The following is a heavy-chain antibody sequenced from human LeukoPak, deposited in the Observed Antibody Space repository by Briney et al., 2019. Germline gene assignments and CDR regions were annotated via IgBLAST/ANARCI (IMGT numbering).Heavy chain of an antibody. D-gene: IGHD6-6*01. CDR1: GGSISSSSYY. CDR2: IYYSGST. J-gene: IGHJ4*02. CDR3: ARLHREYSSSVDY. V-gene: IGHV4-39*01. Sequence: SEALSLTCTVSGGSISSSSYYWGWIRQPPGKGLEWIGSIYYSGSTYYNPSLKSRVTISVDTSKNQFSLKLSSVTAADTAVYYCARLHREYSSSVDYWGQGTLVTVSS.